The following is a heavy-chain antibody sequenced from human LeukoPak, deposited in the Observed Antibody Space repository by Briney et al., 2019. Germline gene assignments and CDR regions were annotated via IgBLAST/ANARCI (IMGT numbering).Heavy chain of an antibody. J-gene: IGHJ5*02. D-gene: IGHD2-2*02. CDR1: GYTLTELS. V-gene: IGHV1-24*01. CDR2: FDPVDGET. Sequence: ASVKVSCKVSGYTLTELSMHWVRHAPGEGLEWVGGFDPVDGETIYAQKFQGRGTITEETSTDTAYMELSSLRSEDTAVYYCATPRGGWCSSTSCYTHNWFDPWGQGTLVTVSS. CDR3: ATPRGGWCSSTSCYTHNWFDP.